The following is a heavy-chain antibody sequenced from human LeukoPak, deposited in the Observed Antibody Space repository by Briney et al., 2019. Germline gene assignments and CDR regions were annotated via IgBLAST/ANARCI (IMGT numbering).Heavy chain of an antibody. D-gene: IGHD6-19*01. CDR1: GGSMSSYY. Sequence: PSETLSLTCTVSGGSMSSYYWSWIRQPPGKGLEWIGYMYYSGRTSYNPSLKSRVTISIDTSNNQFSLKLSSVTAADTAMYFCAGQWPTYVDVWGQGTTVTVSS. CDR2: MYYSGRT. CDR3: AGQWPTYVDV. V-gene: IGHV4-59*01. J-gene: IGHJ6*02.